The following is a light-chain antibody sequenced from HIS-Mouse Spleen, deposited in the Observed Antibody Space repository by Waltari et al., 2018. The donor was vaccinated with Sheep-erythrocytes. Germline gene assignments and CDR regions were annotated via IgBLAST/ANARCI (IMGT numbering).Light chain of an antibody. CDR3: YSAADNNLYV. CDR1: VLAKKY. V-gene: IGLV3-27*01. CDR2: KDS. Sequence: SYELTQPSSVSVSPGQTARITCSGDVLAKKYARGFQQKPGQAPVLVIYKDSERPSGIPERFSGSSSGTTVTLTISGAQVEDEADYYCYSAADNNLYVFGTGTKVTVL. J-gene: IGLJ1*01.